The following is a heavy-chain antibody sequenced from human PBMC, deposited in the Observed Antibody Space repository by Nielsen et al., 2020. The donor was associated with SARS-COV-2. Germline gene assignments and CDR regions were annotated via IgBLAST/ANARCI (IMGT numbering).Heavy chain of an antibody. J-gene: IGHJ4*02. D-gene: IGHD6-19*01. CDR1: GYSFTSYW. V-gene: IGHV5-51*01. CDR2: IYPGDSDT. Sequence: KVSCKGSGYSFTSYWIGWVRQMPGKGLEWMGIIYPGDSDTRYSPSFQGQVTISADKSISTAYLQWSSLKASDTAMYYCARLVSNIAVAGTGGFYSDYWGQGTPVTVSS. CDR3: ARLVSNIAVAGTGGFYSDY.